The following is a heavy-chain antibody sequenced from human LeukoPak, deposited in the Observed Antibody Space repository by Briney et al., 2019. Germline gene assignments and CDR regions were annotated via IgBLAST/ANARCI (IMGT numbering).Heavy chain of an antibody. D-gene: IGHD5-24*01. CDR1: GFTFSSYS. Sequence: PGGSLRLSCAASGFTFSSYSMNWVRQAPGKGLEWVSSISSSSSYIYYADSVKGRFTISRDNAKNTLYLQMNSLRAEDTAVYYCARERDNWFDPWGQGTLVTVSS. V-gene: IGHV3-21*01. CDR2: ISSSSSYI. J-gene: IGHJ5*02. CDR3: ARERDNWFDP.